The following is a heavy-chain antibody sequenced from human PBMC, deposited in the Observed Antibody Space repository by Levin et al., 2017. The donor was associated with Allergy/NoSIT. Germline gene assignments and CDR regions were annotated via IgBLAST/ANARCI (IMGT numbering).Heavy chain of an antibody. CDR2: INQDGSQR. CDR1: GFTFTTYW. D-gene: IGHD1-26*01. Sequence: GESLKISCAASGFTFTTYWMNWVRQAPGKGLEWVANINQDGSQRSYVDSVKGRFTISRDNAKNSLYLQMNSLRAEDTAVYYCARVNDGSRDYWGQGILVTVSS. CDR3: ARVNDGSRDY. V-gene: IGHV3-7*04. J-gene: IGHJ4*02.